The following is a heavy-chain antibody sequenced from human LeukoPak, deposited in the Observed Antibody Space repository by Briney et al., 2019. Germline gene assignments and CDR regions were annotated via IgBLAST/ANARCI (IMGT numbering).Heavy chain of an antibody. CDR3: AREVGYCSGGSCYFGFDY. CDR2: IKQDGSEK. D-gene: IGHD2-15*01. V-gene: IGHV3-7*03. CDR1: GFTFSSYW. Sequence: GGSLSLTCAASGFTFSSYWMSWVRQPPGKGLEWVANIKQDGSEKYYVDSVKGRFTISRDNAKNSLYLQMNSLRAEDTAVYYCAREVGYCSGGSCYFGFDYWGQGTLVTASS. J-gene: IGHJ4*02.